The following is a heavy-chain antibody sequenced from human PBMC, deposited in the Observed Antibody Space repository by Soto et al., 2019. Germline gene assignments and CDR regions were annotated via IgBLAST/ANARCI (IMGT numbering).Heavy chain of an antibody. J-gene: IGHJ6*02. CDR2: ISRGGENT. CDR1: GFTFSSYA. D-gene: IGHD2-21*02. Sequence: GGSLRLSCAASGFTFSSYAMSWVRQAPGKGLEWVSAISRGGENTYYVDSVKGRFTISRDNSKTTLYLQMDSLRAEDTAVYYCARDSTAIYESYGMDVWGQATTVTVSS. CDR3: ARDSTAIYESYGMDV. V-gene: IGHV3-23*01.